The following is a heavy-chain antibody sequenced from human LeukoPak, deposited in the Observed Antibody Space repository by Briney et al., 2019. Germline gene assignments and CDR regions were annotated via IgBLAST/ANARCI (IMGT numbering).Heavy chain of an antibody. V-gene: IGHV3-7*01. CDR1: GFTFSSYW. J-gene: IGHJ4*02. D-gene: IGHD2/OR15-2a*01. CDR3: AKDQAYYFSFADY. CDR2: IKQDGSEK. Sequence: GGSLRLSCAASGFTFSSYWMSWVRQAPGTGLESVANIKQDGSEKYYVDSVKGRFTISRDNAKNSLYLQMNSLRAEDTAVYYCAKDQAYYFSFADYWGQGTRVTVSS.